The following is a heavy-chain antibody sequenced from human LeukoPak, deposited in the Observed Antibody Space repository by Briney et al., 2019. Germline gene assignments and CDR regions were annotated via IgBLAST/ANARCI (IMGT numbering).Heavy chain of an antibody. CDR1: GFTFTTYP. D-gene: IGHD2-2*01. Sequence: GGSLRLSCAASGFTFTTYPMSWVRQAPGKGLEWVSSISSSSSYIYYADSVKGRFTISRDNAKNSLYLQMNSLRAEDTAVYYCARDRALYCSSTSCPYYYYYYMDVWGKGTTVTVSS. V-gene: IGHV3-21*01. CDR2: ISSSSSYI. CDR3: ARDRALYCSSTSCPYYYYYYMDV. J-gene: IGHJ6*03.